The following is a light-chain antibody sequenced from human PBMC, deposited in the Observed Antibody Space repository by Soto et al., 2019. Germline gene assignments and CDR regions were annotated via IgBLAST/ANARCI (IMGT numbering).Light chain of an antibody. CDR1: SRDVGAYNY. CDR3: SAKRDRSMTCV. CDR2: EVT. V-gene: IGLV2-11*01. J-gene: IGLJ1*01. Sequence: QSVLTQPRSVSWSPGQSVTDSCTGTSRDVGAYNYVSWYQHHPGKVPKLLIYEVTNRPSGVSDRFSGSKYGNTASLTISGLQAEDEPDYYCSAKRDRSMTCVFGTGTKVTV.